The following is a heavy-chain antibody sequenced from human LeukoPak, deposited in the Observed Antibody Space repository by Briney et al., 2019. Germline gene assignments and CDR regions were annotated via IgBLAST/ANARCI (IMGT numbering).Heavy chain of an antibody. CDR3: ARVSSSSWQAYDY. J-gene: IGHJ4*02. V-gene: IGHV3-30-3*01. CDR2: ISYDGSTK. Sequence: PGGSLRLSCAASGFTFSSYAMHWVRQAPGKSLEWVAVISYDGSTKYYADSVKGRFTISRDNSKNTLYLQMNSLRAEDTAVHYCARVSSSSWQAYDYWGQGTLVTVSS. D-gene: IGHD6-13*01. CDR1: GFTFSSYA.